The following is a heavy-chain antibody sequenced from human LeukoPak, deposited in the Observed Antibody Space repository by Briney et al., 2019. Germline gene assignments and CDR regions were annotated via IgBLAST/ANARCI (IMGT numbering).Heavy chain of an antibody. Sequence: ETLSLTCAVYGGSFSGYYWSWIRQPPGKGLEWIGEINHSGNTNYNPSLTSRVTISVDTSKNQFSLKLGSVTAADTAVYYCARETRIAVAGHYYFDYWGQGTLVTVSS. J-gene: IGHJ4*02. CDR1: GGSFSGYY. D-gene: IGHD6-19*01. CDR2: INHSGNT. CDR3: ARETRIAVAGHYYFDY. V-gene: IGHV4-34*01.